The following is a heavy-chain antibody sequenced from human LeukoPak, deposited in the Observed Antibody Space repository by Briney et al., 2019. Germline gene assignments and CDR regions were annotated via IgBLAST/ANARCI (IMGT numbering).Heavy chain of an antibody. J-gene: IGHJ4*02. D-gene: IGHD3-22*01. CDR2: ISAYNGNT. CDR1: GYTFTSYG. V-gene: IGHV1-18*01. CDR3: ARVQGYDSSGYYLYYFDY. Sequence: ASVKVSCKASGYTFTSYGISWVRQAPGQGLEWMGWISAYNGNTNYAQKLQGRVTMTTDTSTSTAYMELRSLRSDDTAVYYCARVQGYDSSGYYLYYFDYWGQGTLVTVSS.